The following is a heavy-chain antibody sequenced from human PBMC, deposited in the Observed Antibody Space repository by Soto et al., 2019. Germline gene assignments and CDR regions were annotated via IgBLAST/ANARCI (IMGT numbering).Heavy chain of an antibody. J-gene: IGHJ3*02. CDR1: GFTFSSYA. V-gene: IGHV3-23*01. CDR3: AKDQRLYDSSGYYRGGAFDI. D-gene: IGHD3-22*01. CDR2: ISGSGGST. Sequence: GGSLRLSCAASGFTFSSYAMSWVRQAPGKGLEWVSAISGSGGSTYYADSVKGRFTISRDNSKNTLYLQMNSLRAEDTAVYYCAKDQRLYDSSGYYRGGAFDIWGQGTMVTVSS.